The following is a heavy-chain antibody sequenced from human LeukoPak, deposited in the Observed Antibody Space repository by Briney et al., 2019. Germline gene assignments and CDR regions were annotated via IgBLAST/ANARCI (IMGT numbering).Heavy chain of an antibody. J-gene: IGHJ4*02. CDR2: IDYDSSHI. V-gene: IGHV3-21*01. D-gene: IGHD3-9*01. CDR1: GFTFSNSA. CDR3: ARDPLRYLRVGHYDY. Sequence: PGGSLRLSCAASGFTFSNSAVNWVRQVPGKGLEGVSSIDYDSSHIYYAASVRGRFTISRDNARNSVYLQMNSLRVEDTAVYYCARDPLRYLRVGHYDYWGQGTLVAVSS.